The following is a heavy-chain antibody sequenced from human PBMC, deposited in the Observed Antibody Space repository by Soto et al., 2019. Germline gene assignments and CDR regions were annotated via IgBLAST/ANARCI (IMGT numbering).Heavy chain of an antibody. Sequence: QVQLVQSGAEVKKPGSSVKVSCKASGRTFSSYAISWVRQAPGQGLEWMGGIIPIFGTANYAQKFQGRVTITADESTSTAYMELSSLSSEDTAVYYCARGLSAARRGDYYSGMDVWGQGTTGTVSS. D-gene: IGHD6-6*01. J-gene: IGHJ6*02. CDR2: IIPIFGTA. CDR1: GRTFSSYA. V-gene: IGHV1-69*01. CDR3: ARGLSAARRGDYYSGMDV.